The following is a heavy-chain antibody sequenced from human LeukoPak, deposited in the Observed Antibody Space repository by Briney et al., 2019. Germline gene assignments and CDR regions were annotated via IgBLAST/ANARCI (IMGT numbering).Heavy chain of an antibody. CDR2: MNPNSGNT. V-gene: IGHV1-8*01. Sequence: RASVKVSCKASGYTSRIHFMHWVRQATGQGLEWMGWMNPNSGNTAYAQRFQGRVTITRNTSITTAYMELSSLRSEDTAVYYCARGPYCSSVSCYKKGFDPWGQGTLVTVSS. D-gene: IGHD2-2*02. J-gene: IGHJ5*02. CDR3: ARGPYCSSVSCYKKGFDP. CDR1: GYTSRIHF.